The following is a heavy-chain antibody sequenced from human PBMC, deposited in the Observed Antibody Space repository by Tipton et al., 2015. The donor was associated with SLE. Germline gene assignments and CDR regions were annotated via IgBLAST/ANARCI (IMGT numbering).Heavy chain of an antibody. D-gene: IGHD3-3*01. CDR2: IYTSGST. CDR1: GGSFGSGGYY. J-gene: IGHJ6*03. V-gene: IGHV4-61*02. Sequence: TLSLTCTVSGGSFGSGGYYWTWVRQSAGKGLEFIGRIYTSGSTNYNPSLESRVTISVDTSKNQFYLRLTSVTAADTAVYYCARGGAFWSGPTSCYYFFYYMVLSGGATTLTLSS. CDR3: ARGGAFWSGPTSCYYFFYYMVL.